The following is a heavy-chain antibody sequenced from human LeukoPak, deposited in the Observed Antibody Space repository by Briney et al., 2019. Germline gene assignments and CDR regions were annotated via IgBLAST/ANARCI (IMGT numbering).Heavy chain of an antibody. CDR1: GGSFSGYY. D-gene: IGHD6-13*01. CDR3: ASLYSSSHDY. Sequence: PSETLSLTCAVYGGSFSGYYWSWIRQPPGKGLEWIGEINHSGSTNYNPSLKNRVTISVDTSKNQFSLKLSSVTAADTAVYYCASLYSSSHDYWGQGTLVTVSS. CDR2: INHSGST. J-gene: IGHJ4*02. V-gene: IGHV4-34*01.